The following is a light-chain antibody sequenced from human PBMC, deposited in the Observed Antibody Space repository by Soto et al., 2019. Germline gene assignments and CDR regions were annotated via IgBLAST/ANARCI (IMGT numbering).Light chain of an antibody. V-gene: IGLV2-14*01. Sequence: QPVLTQPASVSGSPGHSIAISCTGTSSDVGGYNFVSWYQQHPGKAPKLMIYDVSDRPSGVSNRFSGSKSGNTASLTISGLQAEDEADYYCSSYTSSSTLVFGTGTKLTVL. CDR1: SSDVGGYNF. J-gene: IGLJ1*01. CDR3: SSYTSSSTLV. CDR2: DVS.